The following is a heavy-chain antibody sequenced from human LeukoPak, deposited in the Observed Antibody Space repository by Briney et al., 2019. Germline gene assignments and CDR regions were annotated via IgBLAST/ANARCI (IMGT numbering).Heavy chain of an antibody. CDR1: GFTFSSYA. CDR2: ISGSGGST. J-gene: IGHJ5*02. Sequence: GGSLRLSCAASGFTFSSYAMSWVRQAPGEGLEWVSAISGSGGSTYYADSVKGRFTISRDNSKHTLYLQMNSLRAEDTAVYYCAKSLGSGSYSRFDPWGQGTLVTVSS. V-gene: IGHV3-23*01. CDR3: AKSLGSGSYSRFDP. D-gene: IGHD3-10*01.